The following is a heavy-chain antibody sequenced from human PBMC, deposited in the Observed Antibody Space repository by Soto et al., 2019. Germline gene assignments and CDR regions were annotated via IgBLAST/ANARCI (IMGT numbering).Heavy chain of an antibody. Sequence: EVQLVESGGGLVQPGGSLRLSCAASGVDFSTYWMHWVRQAPGKGLVWVSRISGGGGTTYADSVEGRFTISSDNANNIVDLQMNSLTEEDTAMYYCIRASGVAGTGEYFWGQGTLVTVSS. CDR3: IRASGVAGTGEYF. CDR1: GVDFSTYW. D-gene: IGHD6-19*01. J-gene: IGHJ4*02. V-gene: IGHV3-74*02. CDR2: ISGGGGT.